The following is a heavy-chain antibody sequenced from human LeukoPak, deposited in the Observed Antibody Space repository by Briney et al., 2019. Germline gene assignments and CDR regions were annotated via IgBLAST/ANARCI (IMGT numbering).Heavy chain of an antibody. Sequence: SETLSLTCTVSGYSISSGYFWGWIRQLPGKGLEWIGTIYHSGSTYYNASLESRVTISVDTSKNQFSLKLSSVTAADTAVYYCARAYSSSWYFNWFDPWGQGTLVTVSS. CDR2: IYHSGST. CDR1: GYSISSGYF. J-gene: IGHJ5*02. V-gene: IGHV4-38-2*02. D-gene: IGHD6-13*01. CDR3: ARAYSSSWYFNWFDP.